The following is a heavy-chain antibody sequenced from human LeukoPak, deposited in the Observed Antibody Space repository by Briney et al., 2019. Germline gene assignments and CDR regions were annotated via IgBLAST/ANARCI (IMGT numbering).Heavy chain of an antibody. D-gene: IGHD5-18*01. J-gene: IGHJ2*01. CDR2: ISGSGGHT. CDR3: AKDREDSAMISGVFDL. V-gene: IGHV3-23*01. CDR1: GFTFSSYW. Sequence: PGGSLRLSCAASGFTFSSYWMSWVRQAPGKGLEWVSGISGSGGHTYNADSVEGRFTISRDNSKNTVSLQLSSLRVEDTAVYFCAKDREDSAMISGVFDLWGRGTLVTVSS.